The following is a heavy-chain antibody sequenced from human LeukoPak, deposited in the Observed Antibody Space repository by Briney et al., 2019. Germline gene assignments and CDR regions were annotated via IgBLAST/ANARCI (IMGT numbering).Heavy chain of an antibody. CDR3: AKGSGCYYYFDC. D-gene: IGHD6-19*01. CDR2: ISGSGGST. V-gene: IGHV3-23*01. J-gene: IGHJ4*02. CDR1: GFTFSSYA. Sequence: GGSLRLSCAASGFTFSSYAMSWVRQASGKGLEWVSAISGSGGSTYYADSVKGRFTISRDNSKNTLYLQMNSLRAEDTAVYYCAKGSGCYYYFDCWGQETLVTVSS.